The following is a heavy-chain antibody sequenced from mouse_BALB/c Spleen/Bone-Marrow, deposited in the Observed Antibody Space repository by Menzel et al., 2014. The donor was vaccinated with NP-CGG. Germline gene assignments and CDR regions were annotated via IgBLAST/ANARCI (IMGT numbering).Heavy chain of an antibody. CDR3: ARDYGSSYYAMDY. CDR1: GFSLTSYG. CDR2: IWAGGST. D-gene: IGHD1-1*01. J-gene: IGHJ4*01. Sequence: VQRVESGPGLVSPSQSLSITRPVSGFSLTSYGIHWVRPPPGKGLEWLGVIWAGGSTNYNSCFMFRLGIRKDNSKSQVYLKMNSLQTDDTAMFYCARDYGSSYYAMDYWGQGTSVTVSS. V-gene: IGHV2-9*02.